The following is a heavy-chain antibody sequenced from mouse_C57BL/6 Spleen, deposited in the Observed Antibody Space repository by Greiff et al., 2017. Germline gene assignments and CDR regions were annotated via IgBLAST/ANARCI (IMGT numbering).Heavy chain of an antibody. D-gene: IGHD1-1*01. CDR2: INPNYGTT. CDR1: GYSFTDYN. Sequence: VQLQQSGPELVKPGASVKISCKASGYSFTDYNMNWVKQSTGKSLEWIGVINPNYGTTSYNQKFKGKATLTVDQSSSTAYMQLNSLTSEDSAVYYCAKSYNGSSYAMDYWGQGTSVTVSS. V-gene: IGHV1-39*01. J-gene: IGHJ4*01. CDR3: AKSYNGSSYAMDY.